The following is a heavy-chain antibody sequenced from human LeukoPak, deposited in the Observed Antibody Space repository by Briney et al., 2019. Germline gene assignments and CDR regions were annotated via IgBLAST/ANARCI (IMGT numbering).Heavy chain of an antibody. CDR2: IIPIFGTA. Sequence: SVKVSCKASGGTVSSYAISWVRQAPGHGLEWMGGIIPIFGTANYAQKFQGRVTITADKSTSTAYMELSSLRSEATAVYYCATVGAAGHFDYWGQGTLVTVSS. V-gene: IGHV1-69*06. D-gene: IGHD1-26*01. J-gene: IGHJ4*02. CDR1: GGTVSSYA. CDR3: ATVGAAGHFDY.